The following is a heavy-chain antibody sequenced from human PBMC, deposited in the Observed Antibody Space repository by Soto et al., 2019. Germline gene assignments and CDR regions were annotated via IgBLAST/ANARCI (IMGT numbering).Heavy chain of an antibody. Sequence: QVHLVQSGPEVKKPGASVRVSCRASGYTFTNYGIGWVRQAPGQGLEWMGWINTYNGNTNYAQKFRGRLTMTTDTSTTTAYMELRSLKSDDTAMYYCAKDGVDQTAAGTGGYWGQGTLVTVSS. CDR1: GYTFTNYG. CDR3: AKDGVDQTAAGTGGY. CDR2: INTYNGNT. J-gene: IGHJ4*02. V-gene: IGHV1-18*01. D-gene: IGHD2-2*01.